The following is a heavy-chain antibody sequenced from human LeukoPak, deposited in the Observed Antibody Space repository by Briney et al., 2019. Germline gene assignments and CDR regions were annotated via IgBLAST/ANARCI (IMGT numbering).Heavy chain of an antibody. J-gene: IGHJ4*02. CDR3: ARVQGSGLFRWY. CDR1: GFTVSSKY. Sequence: GGSLRLSCAASGFTVSSKYTCWVRQAPGKGLEWVSVMYSDTSTIYADSVKGRFTISRNNSKNTLYLRMNSLRAEDTGVYYCARVQGSGLFRWYWGQGTVVTVSS. V-gene: IGHV3-66*01. D-gene: IGHD2-15*01. CDR2: MYSDTST.